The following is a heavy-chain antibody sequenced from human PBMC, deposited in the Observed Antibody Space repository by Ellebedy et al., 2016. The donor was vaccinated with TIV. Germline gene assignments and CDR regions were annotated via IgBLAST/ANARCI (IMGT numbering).Heavy chain of an antibody. CDR1: GFTFSTSW. CDR2: IKQDGSEK. V-gene: IGHV3-7*01. D-gene: IGHD4-17*01. Sequence: GESLKISCAASGFTFSTSWMTWVRQAPGKGLEWVANIKQDGSEKYYVDSVKGRFTISRDNAKNSLYLQMNSLRAEDTAVYYCARQTVATSVNDAFDIWGLGTVVTVSS. CDR3: ARQTVATSVNDAFDI. J-gene: IGHJ3*02.